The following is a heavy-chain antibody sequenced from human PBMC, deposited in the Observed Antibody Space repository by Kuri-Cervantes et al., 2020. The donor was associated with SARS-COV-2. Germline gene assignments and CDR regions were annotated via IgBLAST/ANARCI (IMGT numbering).Heavy chain of an antibody. CDR3: ASQVDTAMAFDY. Sequence: SETLSLTCTVSGGSISSSSYYWGWIRQPPGKGLEWIGGIYYSGSTYYNLSLKSRVTISVDTSKNQFSLKLSSVTAADTAVYYCASQVDTAMAFDYWGQGTLVTVSS. CDR2: IYYSGST. D-gene: IGHD5-18*01. J-gene: IGHJ4*02. CDR1: GGSISSSSYY. V-gene: IGHV4-39*01.